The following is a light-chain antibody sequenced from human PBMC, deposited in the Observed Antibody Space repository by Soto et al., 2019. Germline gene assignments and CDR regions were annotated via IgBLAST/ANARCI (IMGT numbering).Light chain of an antibody. Sequence: QSALTQPASVSGSPGQSITMSCTGTSSDVGSYNLVSWYQQSPGKAPKLMIYEDSKRPSGVSDRFSGSKSGNTASLTISGLQSEYEADYYCCSYAGGGPLDFGGGTQLTVL. J-gene: IGLJ2*01. V-gene: IGLV2-23*02. CDR1: SSDVGSYNL. CDR2: EDS. CDR3: CSYAGGGPLD.